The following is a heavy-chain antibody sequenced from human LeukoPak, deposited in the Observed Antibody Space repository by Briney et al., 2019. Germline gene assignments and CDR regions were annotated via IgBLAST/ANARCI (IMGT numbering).Heavy chain of an antibody. D-gene: IGHD1-7*01. Sequence: ASVKVSCKPSGYTFNSYGISWVRQAPGQGREWVGWTSADNVNENYAQQFQGRVNLTTDTFTTTAYLELTTLNSDDTAIYYCARDVCHWNYYGWLQYYFCGQGSLVTVSS. CDR2: TSADNVNE. J-gene: IGHJ4*02. CDR1: GYTFNSYG. V-gene: IGHV1-18*04. CDR3: ARDVCHWNYYGWLQYYF.